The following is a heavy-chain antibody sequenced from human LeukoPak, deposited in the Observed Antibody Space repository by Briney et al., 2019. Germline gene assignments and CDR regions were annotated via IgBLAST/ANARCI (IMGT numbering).Heavy chain of an antibody. CDR2: IIPILGIA. CDR3: ARDHYYDSSGYYDY. D-gene: IGHD3-22*01. J-gene: IGHJ4*02. CDR1: GGTFSSYA. Sequence: SVKVSCKASGGTFSSYAISWVRQAPRQGLEWMGRIIPILGIANYAQKFQGRVTITADKSTSTAYMELSSLRSEDTAVYYCARDHYYDSSGYYDYWGQGTQVTVSS. V-gene: IGHV1-69*04.